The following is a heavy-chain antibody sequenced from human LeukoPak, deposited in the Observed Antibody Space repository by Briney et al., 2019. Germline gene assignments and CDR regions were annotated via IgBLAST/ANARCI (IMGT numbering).Heavy chain of an antibody. J-gene: IGHJ4*02. D-gene: IGHD6-19*01. Sequence: GGSLRLSCAASGFTFSSYEMNWVRQAPGKGLEWVSYISSGSTIYDADSVKGRFTISRDNAKNSLYLQMNSLRAEDTAVYYCAKESIAVAGAPFDYWGQGTLVTVSS. CDR3: AKESIAVAGAPFDY. CDR1: GFTFSSYE. V-gene: IGHV3-48*03. CDR2: ISSGSTI.